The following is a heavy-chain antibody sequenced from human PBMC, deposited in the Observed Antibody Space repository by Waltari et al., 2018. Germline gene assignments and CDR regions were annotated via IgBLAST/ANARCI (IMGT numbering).Heavy chain of an antibody. J-gene: IGHJ6*03. V-gene: IGHV3-48*03. D-gene: IGHD3-16*01. CDR3: ARVGGYHYYYMDV. CDR2: ITTSDRSI. Sequence: EVQLVESGGGLVQPGGSLRLSCVASGFTCGRYEMNWVRQAPGKGLEWVSYITTSDRSIYYADSVKGRFTISRDNAKNSLYLQMNSLRAEDTAVYYCARVGGYHYYYMDVWGKGTTVTVSS. CDR1: GFTCGRYE.